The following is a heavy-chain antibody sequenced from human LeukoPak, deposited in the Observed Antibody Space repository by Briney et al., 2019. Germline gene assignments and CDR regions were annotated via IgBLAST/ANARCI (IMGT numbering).Heavy chain of an antibody. J-gene: IGHJ2*01. D-gene: IGHD3-16*01. CDR1: GFTFSENW. Sequence: PGGSLRLSCVASGFTFSENWMHWVRQAPGKGLAWVSHINRDGGLTNYADSVKGRFTISRDNARNTVYLQMNSLRVEDTAVYYCARHGVRHVLDWYFPLWGRGTLVAVSS. V-gene: IGHV3-74*01. CDR3: ARHGVRHVLDWYFPL. CDR2: INRDGGLT.